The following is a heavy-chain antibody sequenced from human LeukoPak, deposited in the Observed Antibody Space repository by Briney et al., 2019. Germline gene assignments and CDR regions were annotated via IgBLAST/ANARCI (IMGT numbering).Heavy chain of an antibody. V-gene: IGHV5-51*01. J-gene: IGHJ3*02. CDR3: ARSRSDHDAFDI. CDR1: GYSFTSSW. Sequence: GESLKISCKGSGYSFTSSWIGWVRQMPGKGLECMGIIYPGDSDTRYSPSFQGQVTISADKSISTAYLQWISLTASDTAMYYCARSRSDHDAFDIWGQGTMVTVSS. CDR2: IYPGDSDT.